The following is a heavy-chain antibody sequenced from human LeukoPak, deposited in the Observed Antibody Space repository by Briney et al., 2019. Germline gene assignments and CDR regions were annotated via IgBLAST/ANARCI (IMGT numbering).Heavy chain of an antibody. D-gene: IGHD2-15*01. CDR3: ARDRVFCSGGSCYYYYYYYMDV. V-gene: IGHV4-61*02. CDR2: IYTSGST. J-gene: IGHJ6*03. CDR1: GGSISSGSYY. Sequence: SQTLSLTCTVSGGSISSGSYYWSWIRQPAGKGLEWIGRIYTSGSTNCNPSLKSRVTISVDTSKNQFSLKLSSVTAADTAVYYCARDRVFCSGGSCYYYYYYYMDVWGKGTTVTISS.